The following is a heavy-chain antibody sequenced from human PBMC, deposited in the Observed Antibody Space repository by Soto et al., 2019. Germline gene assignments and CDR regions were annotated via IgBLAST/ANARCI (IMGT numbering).Heavy chain of an antibody. J-gene: IGHJ6*02. V-gene: IGHV3-23*01. Sequence: GGSLRLSCAASGFTFSSYAMSWVRQAPGKGLEWVSAISGSGGSTYYADSVKGRFTISRDNSKNTLYLQMNSLRAEDTAVYYCAKGPSEGSVYYYYYGMDVWGQGTTVTVSS. CDR1: GFTFSSYA. CDR2: ISGSGGST. CDR3: AKGPSEGSVYYYYYGMDV.